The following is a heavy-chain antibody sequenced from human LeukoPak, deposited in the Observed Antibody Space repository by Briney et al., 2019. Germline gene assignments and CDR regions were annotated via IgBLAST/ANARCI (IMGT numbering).Heavy chain of an antibody. CDR3: ARDKAKVVVVAATPDWYFDL. CDR1: GGTFSSYA. CDR2: IIPIFGTA. D-gene: IGHD2-15*01. J-gene: IGHJ2*01. Sequence: SVKVSCKASGGTFSSYAISWVRQAPGQGLEWMGGIIPIFGTANYAQKFQGRVTMTRDTSTSTVYMELSSLRSEDTAVYYCARDKAKVVVVAATPDWYFDLWGRGTLVTVSS. V-gene: IGHV1-69*05.